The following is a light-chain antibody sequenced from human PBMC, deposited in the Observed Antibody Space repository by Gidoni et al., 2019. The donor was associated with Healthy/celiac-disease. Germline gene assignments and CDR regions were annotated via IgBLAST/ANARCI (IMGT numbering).Light chain of an antibody. CDR3: QQYDNLSLT. CDR2: DAS. CDR1: QDISNY. Sequence: DIQMTQSPSSLSASVGDRVTITCQASQDISNYLNWYQQKPGKAPKLLIYDASNLETGVPSRFSGRGSGTAFTFTISSLQPEDIATYYCQQYDNLSLTFGGGTKVEIK. V-gene: IGKV1-33*01. J-gene: IGKJ4*01.